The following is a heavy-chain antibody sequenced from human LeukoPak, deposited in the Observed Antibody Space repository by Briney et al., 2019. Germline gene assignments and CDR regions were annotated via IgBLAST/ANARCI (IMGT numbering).Heavy chain of an antibody. Sequence: GGSLRPSCAASGFTFSSYAMHWVRQAPGKGLEWVAVISYDGSNKYYADSVKGRFTISRDNSKNTLYLQMNSLRAEDTAVYYCARDGYDYSLFYIDYWGQGTLVTVSS. D-gene: IGHD4-11*01. J-gene: IGHJ4*02. CDR2: ISYDGSNK. V-gene: IGHV3-30-3*01. CDR3: ARDGYDYSLFYIDY. CDR1: GFTFSSYA.